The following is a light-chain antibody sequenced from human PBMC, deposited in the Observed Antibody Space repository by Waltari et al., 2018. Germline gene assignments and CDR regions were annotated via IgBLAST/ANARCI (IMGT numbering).Light chain of an antibody. J-gene: IGLJ3*02. Sequence: QSALTQPASVSGSPGQSITISCTGTSSDVGGYNYVSWYQQHPGKAPKLMIYDVSNRHSGVSMLCSGSKSGNTASLTSSGLQAEDEADYYCSSYTSSGRWVFGGGTKLTVL. CDR2: DVS. V-gene: IGLV2-14*03. CDR1: SSDVGGYNY. CDR3: SSYTSSGRWV.